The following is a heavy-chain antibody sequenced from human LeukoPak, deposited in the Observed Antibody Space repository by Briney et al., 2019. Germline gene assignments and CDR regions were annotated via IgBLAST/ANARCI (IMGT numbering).Heavy chain of an antibody. CDR1: GYTFTGYY. CDR3: AILLWFGENRHGMDV. CDR2: INPNSGGT. V-gene: IGHV1-2*02. D-gene: IGHD3-10*01. Sequence: ASVKVSCEASGYTFTGYYMHWVRQAPGQGLEWMGWINPNSGGTNYAQKFQGRVTMTRDTSISAAYMELSRLRSDDTAVYYCAILLWFGENRHGMDVWGQGTTVTVSS. J-gene: IGHJ6*02.